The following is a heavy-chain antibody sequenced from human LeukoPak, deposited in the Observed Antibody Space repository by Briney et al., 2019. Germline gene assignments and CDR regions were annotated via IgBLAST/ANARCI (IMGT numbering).Heavy chain of an antibody. D-gene: IGHD4-17*01. CDR1: GYSISSGYD. Sequence: PSETLSLTCAVSGYSISSGYDWGWIRQPPGKGLEWIGSIFHSGSTYYNPSLKSRVTISVDTSKNQFSLKLSSVTAADTAVYYCARDPVGDYGDYWGQGTLVTVSS. J-gene: IGHJ4*02. CDR2: IFHSGST. CDR3: ARDPVGDYGDY. V-gene: IGHV4-38-2*02.